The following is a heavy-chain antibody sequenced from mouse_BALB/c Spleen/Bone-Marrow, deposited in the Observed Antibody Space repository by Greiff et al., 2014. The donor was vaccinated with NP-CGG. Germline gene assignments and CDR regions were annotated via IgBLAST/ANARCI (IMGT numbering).Heavy chain of an antibody. CDR3: AIYYGNYYAMDY. CDR2: IDPANGNT. D-gene: IGHD2-1*01. Sequence: VQLKESGAELVKPGASVKLSCTASGFNIKDTYMHWVKQRPEQGLEWIGRIDPANGNTKYDPKFQGKATITADTSSYTAYLQLSSLTSEDTAVYYCAIYYGNYYAMDYWGQGTSVTVSS. CDR1: GFNIKDTY. V-gene: IGHV14-3*02. J-gene: IGHJ4*01.